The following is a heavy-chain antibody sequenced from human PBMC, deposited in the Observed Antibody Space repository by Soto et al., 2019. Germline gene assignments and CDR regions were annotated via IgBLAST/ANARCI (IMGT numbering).Heavy chain of an antibody. Sequence: PGGSLRLSCAASGFTFSSYTMNWVRQAPGKGLEWVSSITRSSDYKFYADSVKGRFTIPRDNTKKSLYLQMNSLRDDDTAVYYCARVNGDYRDFWGQGTLVNVS. CDR2: ITRSSDYK. J-gene: IGHJ4*02. CDR1: GFTFSSYT. D-gene: IGHD2-8*01. CDR3: ARVNGDYRDF. V-gene: IGHV3-21*01.